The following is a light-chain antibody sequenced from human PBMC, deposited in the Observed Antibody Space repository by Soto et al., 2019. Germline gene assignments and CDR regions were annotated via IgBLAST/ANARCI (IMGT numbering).Light chain of an antibody. CDR1: QSVSSSY. J-gene: IGKJ4*01. Sequence: EIVLTQSPGTLSLSPGERATLSCRASQSVSSSYLAWSQQKPGQAPRLLIYGASSRATGIPDRFSGSGSGTDFTHTISRLEPEDCAVYYCQQYGSSPRVTFGGGTKVEIK. CDR3: QQYGSSPRVT. CDR2: GAS. V-gene: IGKV3-20*01.